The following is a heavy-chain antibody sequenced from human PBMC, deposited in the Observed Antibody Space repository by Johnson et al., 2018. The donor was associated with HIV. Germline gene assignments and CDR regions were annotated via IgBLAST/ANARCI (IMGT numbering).Heavy chain of an antibody. CDR3: ARGALPGGRWYGRDAFDI. D-gene: IGHD6-13*01. V-gene: IGHV3-30-3*01. Sequence: QVQLVESGGGVVQPGRSLRLSCAASGFTFSSFAMHWVRQAPGKGLEWVAVISYDGSNKYYADSVKGRFTISRDNSKNTLYLQMNSLRAEDTAVYYCARGALPGGRWYGRDAFDIWGQGTMVTVSS. CDR1: GFTFSSFA. J-gene: IGHJ3*02. CDR2: ISYDGSNK.